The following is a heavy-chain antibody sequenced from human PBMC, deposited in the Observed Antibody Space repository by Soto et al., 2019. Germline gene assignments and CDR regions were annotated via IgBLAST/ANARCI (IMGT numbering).Heavy chain of an antibody. CDR3: TTGLEDDSWSGYYCAFDF. CDR2: IKSKADGGTT. J-gene: IGHJ3*01. Sequence: EVQLVESGGGLVKPGGSLRLSCAASGFTFSNAWMNWVRQAPGKGLEWVGRIKSKADGGTTDYAAPVKGRFTISRDDSKNTLYLQMTSLKTEDTAVYYCTTGLEDDSWSGYYCAFDFWGQGSMVTVSS. V-gene: IGHV3-15*07. D-gene: IGHD3-3*01. CDR1: GFTFSNAW.